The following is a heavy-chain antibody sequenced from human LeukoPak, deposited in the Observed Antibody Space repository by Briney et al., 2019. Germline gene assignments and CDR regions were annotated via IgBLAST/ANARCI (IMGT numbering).Heavy chain of an antibody. D-gene: IGHD6-19*01. Sequence: PGGSLRLSCTASGFTLGRHDMHWVRQTTGEGLEWDAAIASGFQTFYAGSVKGRFTVSRENAKNSLYLQMNGLSAGDTAVYYCAREPAVPGTWYFDLWGRGTLVSVSS. V-gene: IGHV3-13*01. CDR1: GFTLGRHD. J-gene: IGHJ2*01. CDR3: AREPAVPGTWYFDL. CDR2: IASGFQT.